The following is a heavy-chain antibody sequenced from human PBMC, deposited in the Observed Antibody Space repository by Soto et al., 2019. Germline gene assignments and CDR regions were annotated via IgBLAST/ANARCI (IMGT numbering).Heavy chain of an antibody. V-gene: IGHV3-30-3*01. CDR1: GVSFTNYI. CDR2: ILYDGSKT. Sequence: GSLRLSCAASGVSFTNYIMHWVRQAPCKGLEWVAAILYDGSKTYYADSVKGRFTISRDSSKNTLYLQMNSLGAEDTAVYYCAVVGADIWGQGTLVTVSS. D-gene: IGHD2-15*01. CDR3: AVVGADI. J-gene: IGHJ4*02.